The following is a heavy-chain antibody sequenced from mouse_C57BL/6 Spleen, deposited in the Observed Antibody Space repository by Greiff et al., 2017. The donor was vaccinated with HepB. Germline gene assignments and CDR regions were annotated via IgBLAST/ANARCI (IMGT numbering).Heavy chain of an antibody. Sequence: DVHLVESGGGLVKPGGSLKLSCAASGFTFSSYAMSWVRQTPEKRLEWVATISDGGSYTYYPDNVKGRFTISRDNAKNNLYLQMSHLKSEDTAMYYCARDGLLRHYFDYWGQGTTLTVSS. V-gene: IGHV5-4*01. CDR3: ARDGLLRHYFDY. D-gene: IGHD1-1*01. CDR2: ISDGGSYT. CDR1: GFTFSSYA. J-gene: IGHJ2*01.